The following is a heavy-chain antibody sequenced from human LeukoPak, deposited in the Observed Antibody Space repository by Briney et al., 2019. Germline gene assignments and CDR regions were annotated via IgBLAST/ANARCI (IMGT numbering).Heavy chain of an antibody. Sequence: SETLSLTCTASGGSISSSSYYWGWIRQPPGKGLEWIGSIYCSGSTYYNPSLKSRVTISVDTSKNQFSLKLSSVTAADTAVYYCARDPYIVVVPAARRGFDPWGQGTLVTVSS. CDR2: IYCSGST. J-gene: IGHJ5*02. CDR3: ARDPYIVVVPAARRGFDP. D-gene: IGHD2-2*01. CDR1: GGSISSSSYY. V-gene: IGHV4-39*07.